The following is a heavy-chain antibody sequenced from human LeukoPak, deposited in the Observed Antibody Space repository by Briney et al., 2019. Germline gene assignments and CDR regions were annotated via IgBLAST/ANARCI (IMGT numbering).Heavy chain of an antibody. CDR1: GFSLSTSGVG. D-gene: IGHD3-22*01. V-gene: IGHV2-5*02. Sequence: SGPTLVKPTQTLTLTCTFSGFSLSTSGVGVGWIRQPPGKALEWLALIYWDDDKRYSPSLKSRLTITKDTSKNQVVLTMTNMDPWEHTTYFFANLYYYDSSGYYPFDYWGQGTLVTVSS. J-gene: IGHJ4*02. CDR2: IYWDDDK. CDR3: ANLYYYDSSGYYPFDY.